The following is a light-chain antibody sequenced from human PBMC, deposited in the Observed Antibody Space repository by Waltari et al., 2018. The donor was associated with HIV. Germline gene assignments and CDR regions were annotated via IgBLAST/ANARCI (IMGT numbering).Light chain of an antibody. CDR1: QSLLDGDDGNTY. J-gene: IGKJ5*01. CDR2: SLS. V-gene: IGKV2-40*01. CDR3: MQRIEFPIT. Sequence: IVMTQTALALPVTPGEPASMSCASRQSLLDGDDGNTYLDWFLQKPGQSPQLLIYSLSYRASGVPDRFSGSGSGTNFTLKISRVEAVDSATYYCMQRIEFPITFGQGTRLEIK.